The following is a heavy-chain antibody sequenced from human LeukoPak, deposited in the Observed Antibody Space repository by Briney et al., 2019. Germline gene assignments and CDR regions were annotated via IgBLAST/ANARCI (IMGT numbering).Heavy chain of an antibody. CDR3: ARRAYDFWSGYYNPYYYGMDV. CDR2: INHSGST. CDR1: GGSFSGYY. J-gene: IGHJ6*01. Sequence: KSSETLSLTCAVYGGSFSGYYWSWIRQPPGKGLEWIGEINHSGSTNYNPSLKSRVTISVDTSKNQFSLKLSSVTAADTAVYYCARRAYDFWSGYYNPYYYGMDVWGQGTTVTVSS. V-gene: IGHV4-34*01. D-gene: IGHD3-3*01.